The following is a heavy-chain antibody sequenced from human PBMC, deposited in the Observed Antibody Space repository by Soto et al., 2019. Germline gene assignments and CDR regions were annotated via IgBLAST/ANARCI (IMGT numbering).Heavy chain of an antibody. CDR3: ARVPETTLEWLLARGYYYYYYGMDV. Sequence: PGGSLRLSCAASGFTFSSYSMNWFRQAPGKGLEWVSSISSSSSYIYYADSVKGRFTISRDNAKNSLYLQMNSLRAEDTAVYYCARVPETTLEWLLARGYYYYYYGMDVWGQGTTVTVSS. V-gene: IGHV3-21*01. CDR2: ISSSSSYI. J-gene: IGHJ6*02. D-gene: IGHD3-3*01. CDR1: GFTFSSYS.